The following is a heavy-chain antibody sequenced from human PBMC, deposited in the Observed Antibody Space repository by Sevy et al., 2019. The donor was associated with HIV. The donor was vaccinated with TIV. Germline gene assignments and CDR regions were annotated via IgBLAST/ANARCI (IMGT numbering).Heavy chain of an antibody. J-gene: IGHJ6*02. CDR1: GFTFDDYA. CDR3: AKALYYYYYYGMDV. CDR2: ISWNSGSI. V-gene: IGHV3-9*03. Sequence: GGSLRLSCAASGFTFDDYAMHWVRQAPGKGLEWVSGISWNSGSIGYADSVKGRFTISRDNAKNSLYLQMNSLRAEDMALYYCAKALYYYYYYGMDVWGQGTTVTVSS.